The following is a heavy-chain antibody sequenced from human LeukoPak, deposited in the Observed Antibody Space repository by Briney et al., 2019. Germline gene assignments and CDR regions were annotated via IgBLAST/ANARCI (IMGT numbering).Heavy chain of an antibody. D-gene: IGHD5-12*01. CDR2: IYYSGST. CDR1: GGSISSYY. V-gene: IGHV4-59*08. CDR3: ARSLGYSGYD. J-gene: IGHJ4*02. Sequence: PSETRSLTCTVSGGSISSYYWSWIRQPPGKGLEWIGYIYYSGSTNYNPSLKSRVTISVDTSKNQFSLKLSSVTAADTAVYYCARSLGYSGYDWGQGTLVTVSS.